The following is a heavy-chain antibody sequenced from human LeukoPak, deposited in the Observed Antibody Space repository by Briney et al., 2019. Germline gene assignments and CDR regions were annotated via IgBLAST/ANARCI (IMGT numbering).Heavy chain of an antibody. V-gene: IGHV3-30-3*01. Sequence: TGGSLRLSCAASGFTFSSYAMHWVRQAPGKGLEWVAVISYDGSNKYYADSVKGRFTISRDNSKNTLYLQMNSLRAEDTAVYYCAREPAPYSSGFPCLYWGQGTLVTVSS. J-gene: IGHJ4*02. CDR2: ISYDGSNK. D-gene: IGHD6-19*01. CDR1: GFTFSSYA. CDR3: AREPAPYSSGFPCLY.